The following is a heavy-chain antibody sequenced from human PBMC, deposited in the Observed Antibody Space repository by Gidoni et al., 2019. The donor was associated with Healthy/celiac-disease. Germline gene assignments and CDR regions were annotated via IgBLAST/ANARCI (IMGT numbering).Heavy chain of an antibody. CDR2: IYPGDSDT. D-gene: IGHD3-3*01. CDR3: ARHPTVFGVTTAMAPHFDY. V-gene: IGHV5-51*01. CDR1: GYSFTSYW. Sequence: EVQLVQSGAEVKKPGESLKISCKGSGYSFTSYWIGWVRQMPGKGLEWMGIIYPGDSDTRYSPSFQGQVTISADKSISTAYLQWSSLKASDTAMYYCARHPTVFGVTTAMAPHFDYWGQGTLVTVSS. J-gene: IGHJ4*02.